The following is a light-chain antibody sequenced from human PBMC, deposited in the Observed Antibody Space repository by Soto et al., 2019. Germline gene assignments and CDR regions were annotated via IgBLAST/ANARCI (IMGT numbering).Light chain of an antibody. J-gene: IGLJ1*01. Sequence: QSALTQPPSMSGSPGQSVTISCTGTSSDIGSYNRVSWYQQPPGAAPKLMICEVNNRPSGVPERFSGSKSGNTASLTIFGLQAEDEADYYCSSFTTSDTYVFGTGTKVTVL. CDR1: SSDIGSYNR. CDR2: EVN. CDR3: SSFTTSDTYV. V-gene: IGLV2-18*02.